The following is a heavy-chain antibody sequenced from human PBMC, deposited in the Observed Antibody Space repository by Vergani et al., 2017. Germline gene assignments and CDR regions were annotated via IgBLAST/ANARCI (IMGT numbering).Heavy chain of an antibody. V-gene: IGHV4-31*03. J-gene: IGHJ6*03. CDR2: IYYSGST. D-gene: IGHD4-17*01. CDR1: GGSISSGGYY. Sequence: QVQLQESGPGLVKPSQTLSLTCTVSGGSISSGGYYWSWIRQHPGKGLEWIGYIYYSGSTYYNPSLKSRVTISVDTSKNQFSLKLSSVTAADTAVYYCARGTGDYPTRPPPYMDVWGKGTTVTVSS. CDR3: ARGTGDYPTRPPPYMDV.